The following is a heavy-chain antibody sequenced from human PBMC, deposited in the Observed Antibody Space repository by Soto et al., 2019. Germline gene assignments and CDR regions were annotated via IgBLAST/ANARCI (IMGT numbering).Heavy chain of an antibody. CDR3: VSDRGYGHASVPYS. V-gene: IGHV3-30*03. Sequence: QAQLVESGGGVVQPGRSLRLSCAASGFAISSYGMHWVRQAPGTGLEWVAVISYDGSLQHYADSVKGRFTISRDNSKNMVLLQISSLRAEDTAVYYCVSDRGYGHASVPYSWGQGTLVSVSS. D-gene: IGHD5-18*01. CDR2: ISYDGSLQ. CDR1: GFAISSYG. J-gene: IGHJ4*02.